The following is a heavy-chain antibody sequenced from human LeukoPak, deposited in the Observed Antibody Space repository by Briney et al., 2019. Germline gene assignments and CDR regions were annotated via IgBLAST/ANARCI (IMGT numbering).Heavy chain of an antibody. D-gene: IGHD3-22*01. V-gene: IGHV4-34*01. Sequence: PSETLSLTCAVYGGSFSGYYWSWIRQPPGKGLEWIGEINHSGSTNYNPSLKSRVTISVDTSKNQFSLKLSSVTAADTAVYYCARGLGSSSGYSLDYWGHGTLVTVSS. J-gene: IGHJ4*01. CDR3: ARGLGSSSGYSLDY. CDR2: INHSGST. CDR1: GGSFSGYY.